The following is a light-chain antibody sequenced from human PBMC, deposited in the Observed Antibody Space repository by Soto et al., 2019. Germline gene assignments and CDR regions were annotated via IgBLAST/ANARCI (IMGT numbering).Light chain of an antibody. J-gene: IGLJ1*01. Sequence: QSVLTQPRSVSGSPGQSVTISCSGTSSDVGGYKYVSWYQQHPGKAPELMIYDVNKRPSGVPDRFSGSKSGNTASLTISGLKAEDEADYYCCSYAGSYTYVFGTGTKVTVL. CDR1: SSDVGGYKY. CDR2: DVN. CDR3: CSYAGSYTYV. V-gene: IGLV2-11*01.